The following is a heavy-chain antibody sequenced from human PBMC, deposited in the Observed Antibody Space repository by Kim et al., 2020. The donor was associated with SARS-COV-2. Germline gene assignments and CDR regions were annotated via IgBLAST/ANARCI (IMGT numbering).Heavy chain of an antibody. D-gene: IGHD3-9*01. J-gene: IGHJ6*02. V-gene: IGHV3-30*18. CDR3: AKETEIRYFDWLLSGEYGMDV. Sequence: GGSLRLSCAASGFTFSSYGMHWVRQAPGKGLEWVAVISYDGSNKYYADSVKGRFTISRDNSKNTLYLQMNSLRAEDTAVYYCAKETEIRYFDWLLSGEYGMDVWGQGTTVTVSS. CDR1: GFTFSSYG. CDR2: ISYDGSNK.